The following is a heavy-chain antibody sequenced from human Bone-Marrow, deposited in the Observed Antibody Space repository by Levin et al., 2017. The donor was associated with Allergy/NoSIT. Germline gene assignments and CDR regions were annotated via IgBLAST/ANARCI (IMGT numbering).Heavy chain of an antibody. V-gene: IGHV3-53*01. Sequence: GGSLRLSCAASGFIVSNNYMSWVRQAPGEGLEWVSVIYRDGSPYYADSVKGRFTISRDNSKNTLYLQMNSLRAEDTAVYYCARDLGDNLNDGLRYWGQGTLVTVSS. CDR3: ARDLGDNLNDGLRY. CDR1: GFIVSNNY. D-gene: IGHD1-20*01. J-gene: IGHJ4*02. CDR2: IYRDGSP.